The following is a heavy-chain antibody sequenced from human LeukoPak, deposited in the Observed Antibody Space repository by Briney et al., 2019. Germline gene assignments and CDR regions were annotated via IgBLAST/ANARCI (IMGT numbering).Heavy chain of an antibody. V-gene: IGHV4-34*01. CDR1: GGSFSGYY. D-gene: IGHD3-10*01. J-gene: IGHJ6*02. Sequence: SETLSLTCAVYGGSFSGYYWSWIRQPPGKGLEWIGEINHSGSTNYNPSLKSRVTISVVTSKNQFSLKLSSVTAADTAVYYCARLTITMVRKKIAGGMDVWGQGTTVTVSS. CDR3: ARLTITMVRKKIAGGMDV. CDR2: INHSGST.